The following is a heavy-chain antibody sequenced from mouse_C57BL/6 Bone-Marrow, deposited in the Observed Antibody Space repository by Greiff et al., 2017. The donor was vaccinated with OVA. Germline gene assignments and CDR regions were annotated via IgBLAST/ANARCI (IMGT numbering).Heavy chain of an antibody. J-gene: IGHJ1*03. V-gene: IGHV1-81*01. CDR2: IDPRSGNT. CDR3: AGEGYYYGRRSYFDV. CDR1: GYTFTSYG. D-gene: IGHD1-1*01. Sequence: QVQLQQSGAELVRPGASVKLSCKASGYTFTSYGISWVKQRTGQGLEWIGEIDPRSGNTYYNEKFKGKATLTADKSSSTAYMELRSLTSEDSAVYFCAGEGYYYGRRSYFDVWGTGTTVTVSS.